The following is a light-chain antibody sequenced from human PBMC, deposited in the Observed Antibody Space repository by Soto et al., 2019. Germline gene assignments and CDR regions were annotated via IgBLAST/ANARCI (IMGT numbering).Light chain of an antibody. Sequence: EIVLTQSPGTLSLSPGERGTLSCRASQTVSSNFFAWYQQKPGQAPRLLIFDASTRATGIPDRFTGSGSGTDFTLTISRLEPEDFAVYYCQFYGDPSKTFGQGTKVEIK. V-gene: IGKV3-20*01. CDR3: QFYGDPSKT. CDR1: QTVSSNF. J-gene: IGKJ1*01. CDR2: DAS.